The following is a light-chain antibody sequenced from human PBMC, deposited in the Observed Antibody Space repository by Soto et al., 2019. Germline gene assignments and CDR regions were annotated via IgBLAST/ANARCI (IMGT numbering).Light chain of an antibody. CDR3: QSYDSSLSGSV. CDR2: GNS. CDR1: SSNIGAGYD. J-gene: IGLJ2*01. Sequence: QSVLTQAPSVSGAPGQRVTISCTGSSSNIGAGYDVHWYQQLPGTAPKLLIYGNSNRPSGAPDRFSGSKSGTSASLAITGVRAEDEADYYCQSYDSSLSGSVFGGGTKLTVL. V-gene: IGLV1-40*01.